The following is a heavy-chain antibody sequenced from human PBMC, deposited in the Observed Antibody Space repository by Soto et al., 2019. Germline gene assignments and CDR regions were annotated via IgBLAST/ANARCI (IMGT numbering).Heavy chain of an antibody. CDR2: IYTSERT. D-gene: IGHD1-1*01. Sequence: QVQLQESGPGLVKPSETLSLTCTVSGGSVSDFYWNWIRQPAGKGLEWSGRIYTSERTNQNPSHKSRVTMAVDTSKGQFTLKLTSMTAADTAVYYCARSGGYFNFDYWGQGALVIVSS. J-gene: IGHJ4*02. CDR1: GGSVSDFY. V-gene: IGHV4-4*07. CDR3: ARSGGYFNFDY.